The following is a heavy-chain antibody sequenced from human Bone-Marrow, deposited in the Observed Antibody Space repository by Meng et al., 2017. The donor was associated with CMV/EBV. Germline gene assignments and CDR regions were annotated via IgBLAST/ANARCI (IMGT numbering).Heavy chain of an antibody. D-gene: IGHD4-17*01. CDR1: GFTFSSYW. Sequence: GGSLRLSCAASGFTFSSYWMHWVRQAPGKGLVWVSRINSDGSSTSYADSVEGRFTISRDNAKTSVYLQINSLRAEDTAVYYCAGVAYDYGDRHFAYWGQGALVTVSS. CDR2: INSDGSST. CDR3: AGVAYDYGDRHFAY. J-gene: IGHJ4*02. V-gene: IGHV3-74*01.